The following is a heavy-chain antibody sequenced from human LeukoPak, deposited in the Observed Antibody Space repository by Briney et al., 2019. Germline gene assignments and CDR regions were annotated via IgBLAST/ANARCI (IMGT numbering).Heavy chain of an antibody. CDR3: ARGFPVYLVL. CDR2: IYYSGST. J-gene: IGHJ2*01. Sequence: SETLSLTCTVSGGSISSYYWSWIRHPPGKGLEWVGYIYYSGSTNYNPSLKSRVTISVDTYKHQFPLELSSVTAADSAVCYWARGFPVYLVLWGGGALVAVSS. D-gene: IGHD2-21*01. CDR1: GGSISSYY. V-gene: IGHV4-59*01.